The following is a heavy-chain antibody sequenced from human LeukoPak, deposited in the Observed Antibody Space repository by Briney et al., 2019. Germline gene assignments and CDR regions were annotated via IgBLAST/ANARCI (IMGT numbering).Heavy chain of an antibody. Sequence: ASVKVSCKASGCTFTSYAMNWVRQAPGQGLEWMGWINTNTGNPTYAQGFTGRFVFSLDTSVSTAYLQISSLKAEDTAVYYCARDSRLGSYYGEVDYWGQGTLVTVSS. V-gene: IGHV7-4-1*02. CDR1: GCTFTSYA. CDR2: INTNTGNP. D-gene: IGHD1-26*01. CDR3: ARDSRLGSYYGEVDY. J-gene: IGHJ4*02.